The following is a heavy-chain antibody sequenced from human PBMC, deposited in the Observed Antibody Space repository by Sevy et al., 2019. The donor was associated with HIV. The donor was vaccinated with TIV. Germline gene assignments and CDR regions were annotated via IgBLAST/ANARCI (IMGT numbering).Heavy chain of an antibody. D-gene: IGHD1-26*01. Sequence: GGSLRLSCAASGFTFSPYWMTWVRQAPGKGLEWVANIRPDGSDKYYVDSVKGRFTISGDNAKNSLYLKMNSLRADDTAMYYCARGVGLDCWGQGALVTVSS. V-gene: IGHV3-7*01. CDR2: IRPDGSDK. CDR1: GFTFSPYW. J-gene: IGHJ4*02. CDR3: ARGVGLDC.